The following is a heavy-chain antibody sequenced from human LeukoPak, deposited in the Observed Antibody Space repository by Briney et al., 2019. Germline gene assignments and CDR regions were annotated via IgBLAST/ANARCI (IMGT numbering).Heavy chain of an antibody. J-gene: IGHJ5*02. CDR3: AKSLEQWLLVNWFDP. Sequence: GGSLRLSCAASGFTFSSYGMHWVRQAPGKGLEWVAVITYDGSNQYYAESVKGRFTISRDNSKNTLYLQMNSLRAEDTAVYYRAKSLEQWLLVNWFDPWGQGTLVTVSS. CDR2: ITYDGSNQ. V-gene: IGHV3-30*18. CDR1: GFTFSSYG. D-gene: IGHD6-19*01.